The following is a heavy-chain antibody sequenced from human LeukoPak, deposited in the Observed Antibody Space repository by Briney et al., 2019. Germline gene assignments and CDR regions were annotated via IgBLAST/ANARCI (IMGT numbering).Heavy chain of an antibody. V-gene: IGHV4-59*12. Sequence: SETLSLTCTVSGGSISSYYWSWIRQPPGKGLEWIGYIYYSGSTNYNPSLKSRVTISVDTSKNQFSLKLSSVTAADTAVYYCARGYRDDILTGYYAFDIWGQGTMVTVSS. CDR1: GGSISSYY. CDR3: ARGYRDDILTGYYAFDI. CDR2: IYYSGST. J-gene: IGHJ3*02. D-gene: IGHD3-9*01.